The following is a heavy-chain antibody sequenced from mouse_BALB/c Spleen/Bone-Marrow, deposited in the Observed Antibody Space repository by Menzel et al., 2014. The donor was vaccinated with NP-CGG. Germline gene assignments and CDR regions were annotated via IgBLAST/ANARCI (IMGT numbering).Heavy chain of an antibody. CDR2: ISDGSSTI. CDR3: ARLDVGGY. CDR1: GFTFSSFG. V-gene: IGHV5-17*02. Sequence: EVQRVESGGGLVQPGGSRKLSCAASGFTFSSFGMHWVRQAPEKGLEWVAYISDGSSTIYYADTVKGRFTFFRDNPKNTLSLQMTSLRSEDTAMDYCARLDVGGYWGQGTTLTVSS. J-gene: IGHJ2*01.